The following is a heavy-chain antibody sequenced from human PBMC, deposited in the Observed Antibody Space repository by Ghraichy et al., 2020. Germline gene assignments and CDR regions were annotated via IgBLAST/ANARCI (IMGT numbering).Heavy chain of an antibody. CDR1: GFTFSSYS. Sequence: GESLNISCAASGFTFSSYSMNWVRQAPGKGLEWVSSISSSSYIYYADSVKGRFTISRDNAKNSLYLQMNSLRAEDTAVYYCARVITGTTVDPWGQGTLVTVSS. CDR3: ARVITGTTVDP. D-gene: IGHD1-7*01. V-gene: IGHV3-21*01. CDR2: ISSSSYI. J-gene: IGHJ5*02.